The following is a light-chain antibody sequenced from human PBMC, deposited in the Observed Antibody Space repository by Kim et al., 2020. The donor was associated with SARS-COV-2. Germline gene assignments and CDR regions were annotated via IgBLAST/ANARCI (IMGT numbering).Light chain of an antibody. V-gene: IGKV3-11*01. J-gene: IGKJ5*01. CDR1: QSLSSY. Sequence: SPGESATLSCTASQSLSSYLAWYQQKPGQAPRLLIYDASNTATGIPARFSGSGSGTDFTLTISSLEPEDFAVYYCQQRSNWPPITFGQGTRLEIK. CDR3: QQRSNWPPIT. CDR2: DAS.